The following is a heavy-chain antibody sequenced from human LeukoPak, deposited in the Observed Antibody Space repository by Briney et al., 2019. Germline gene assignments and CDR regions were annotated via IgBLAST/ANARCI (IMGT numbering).Heavy chain of an antibody. D-gene: IGHD3-22*01. J-gene: IGHJ4*02. Sequence: GGSLRLSCAASGFTFSNYGMHGVRQAPGKGPEWVAVICYDGSNKYYADSVKGRFTISRDNSKNTLYLQVNSLRAEDTAVYYCARDDSSGYYYSFDYWGQGTLVTVSS. CDR2: ICYDGSNK. CDR1: GFTFSNYG. CDR3: ARDDSSGYYYSFDY. V-gene: IGHV3-33*01.